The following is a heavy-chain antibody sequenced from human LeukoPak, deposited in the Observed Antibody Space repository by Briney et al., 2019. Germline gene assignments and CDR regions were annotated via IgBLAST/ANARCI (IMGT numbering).Heavy chain of an antibody. V-gene: IGHV1-69*06. CDR2: IIPIFGTA. CDR3: ARASYAGDIVATIWGGGYFDY. J-gene: IGHJ4*02. D-gene: IGHD5-12*01. Sequence: ASVKVSCKASGGTFSSYAISWVRQAPGQGLEWMGGIIPIFGTANYAQKFQGRVTITADKSTSTAYMELSSLRSEDTAVYYCARASYAGDIVATIWGGGYFDYWGQGTLVTVSS. CDR1: GGTFSSYA.